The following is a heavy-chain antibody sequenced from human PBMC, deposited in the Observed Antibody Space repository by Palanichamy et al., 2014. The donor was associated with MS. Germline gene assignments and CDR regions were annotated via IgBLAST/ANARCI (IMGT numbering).Heavy chain of an antibody. CDR3: ARQSNYGMDV. V-gene: IGHV3-74*01. Sequence: EVQLVESGGGLVQPGGSLRLSCAASGFTFSSYWIHWVRQAPGKGLVWVSRINTDDSRTNYADSVRGRFTISRGDAKNTLYLQMNSPRAEDTAVYYCARQSNYGMDVWGQGTTATVSS. CDR2: INTDDSRT. J-gene: IGHJ6*02. CDR1: GFTFSSYW.